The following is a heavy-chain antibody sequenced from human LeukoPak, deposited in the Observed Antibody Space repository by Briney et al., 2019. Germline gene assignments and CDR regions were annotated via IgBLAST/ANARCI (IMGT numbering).Heavy chain of an antibody. CDR2: IKKDGSEK. D-gene: IGHD2-15*01. J-gene: IGHJ3*02. CDR1: GFTFSTYW. CDR3: ARGYCSGGRCYRNAFDI. Sequence: PGRSLRLSCAASGFTFSTYWMTWVRQAPGKGLEWVADIKKDGSEKNYVDSVKGRFTISRDNAKNSLYLQMNSLRAEDTAVYYCARGYCSGGRCYRNAFDIWGQGTMVTVSS. V-gene: IGHV3-7*01.